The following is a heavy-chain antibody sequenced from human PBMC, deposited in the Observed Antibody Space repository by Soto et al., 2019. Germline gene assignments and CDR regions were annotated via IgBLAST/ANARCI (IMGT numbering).Heavy chain of an antibody. CDR3: ARGGVVDVVAAFKRELDP. CDR2: IYFTGST. J-gene: IGHJ5*02. CDR1: GDTVNNGDYF. Sequence: SETLSLTCTVSGDTVNNGDYFWSWICQSPGKGLEWLGYIYFTGSTYYSPSLKRRLHISMDKSKNHFSLEMTSVTVADTAVYFCARGGVVDVVAAFKRELDPWGPGLLVTVSS. V-gene: IGHV4-30-4*01. D-gene: IGHD5-12*01.